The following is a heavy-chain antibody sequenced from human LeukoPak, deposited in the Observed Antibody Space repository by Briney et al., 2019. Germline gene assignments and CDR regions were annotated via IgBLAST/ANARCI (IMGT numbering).Heavy chain of an antibody. Sequence: PGGSLRLSCAASGFTFSSYGMSWVRQAPGKGLEWVSAISGSGGSTYYADSVKGRFTISRDNSKNTLYLQMNSLRAEDTAVYYCAKSRRITMIVVVNSRRSLDYWGQGTLVTVSS. J-gene: IGHJ4*02. CDR2: ISGSGGST. D-gene: IGHD3-22*01. CDR1: GFTFSSYG. V-gene: IGHV3-23*01. CDR3: AKSRRITMIVVVNSRRSLDY.